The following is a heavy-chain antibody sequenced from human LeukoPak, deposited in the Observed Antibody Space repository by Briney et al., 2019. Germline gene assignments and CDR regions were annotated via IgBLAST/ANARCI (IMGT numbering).Heavy chain of an antibody. Sequence: ASVKVSCKASGYTFSSHDIYWVRQAPGQGLEWMGWMNLNSCDTYYAQNFQGRFSITSDTSKSTTYMDLARLAAEDTAVYYCARVPVPAPRRGLYFDYWGQGTLITVSS. J-gene: IGHJ4*02. CDR3: ARVPVPAPRRGLYFDY. CDR1: GYTFSSHD. V-gene: IGHV1-8*01. D-gene: IGHD2-2*01. CDR2: MNLNSCDT.